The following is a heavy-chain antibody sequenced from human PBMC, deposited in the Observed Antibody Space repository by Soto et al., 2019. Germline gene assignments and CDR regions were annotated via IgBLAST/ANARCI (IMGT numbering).Heavy chain of an antibody. V-gene: IGHV3-9*01. CDR1: GFTFDDYA. D-gene: IGHD2-2*01. CDR2: ISWNSGSI. Sequence: GGSLRLSCAASGFTFDDYAMHWVRQAPGKGLEWVSGISWNSGSIGYADSVKGRFTISRDNAKNSLYLQMNSLRAEDTALYYCAKDLDIVLVPAARVWGYYYGMDVWGQGTTVTVSS. J-gene: IGHJ6*02. CDR3: AKDLDIVLVPAARVWGYYYGMDV.